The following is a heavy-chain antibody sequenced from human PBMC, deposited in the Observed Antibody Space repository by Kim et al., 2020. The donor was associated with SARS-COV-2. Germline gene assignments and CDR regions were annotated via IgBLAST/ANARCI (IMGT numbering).Heavy chain of an antibody. V-gene: IGHV4-39*01. Sequence: SETLSLTCTVSGGSISSSSYYWGWIRQPPGKGLEWIGSIYYSGSTYYNPSLKSRVTISVDTSKNQFSLKLSSVSAADTAVYYCARRGVGGYCISTTCSNWLDPWGQGTLVTVSS. CDR3: ARRGVGGYCISTTCSNWLDP. CDR1: GGSISSSSYY. D-gene: IGHD2-2*01. J-gene: IGHJ5*02. CDR2: IYYSGST.